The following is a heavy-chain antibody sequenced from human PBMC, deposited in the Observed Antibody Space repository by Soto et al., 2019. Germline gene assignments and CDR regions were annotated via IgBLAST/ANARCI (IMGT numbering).Heavy chain of an antibody. CDR3: ARRGSGSYYDY. V-gene: IGHV3-23*01. CDR1: GFTFSSYA. Sequence: EVQLLESGGGLVQPGGSLRLSCEASGFTFSSYAMRWVRQAPVKGLEWVSAISGSGGSTYYADSVKGRFTISRDNSKNTLYLQMNSLRAEDTAGYYCARRGSGSYYDYWGQGTLVTVSS. CDR2: ISGSGGST. J-gene: IGHJ4*02. D-gene: IGHD1-26*01.